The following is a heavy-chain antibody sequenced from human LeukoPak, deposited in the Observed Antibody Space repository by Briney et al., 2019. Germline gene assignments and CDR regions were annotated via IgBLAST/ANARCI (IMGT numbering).Heavy chain of an antibody. D-gene: IGHD3-22*01. CDR2: INSDGSST. Sequence: GGSLRLSCAASGFTFSSYWMHWVRQAPGKGLVWVSHINSDGSSTSYADSVKGRFTISRDNAKNTLYLQMNSLRAEDTAVYYCAREPYYYDSSGYYSFDYWGQGTLVTVSS. CDR3: AREPYYYDSSGYYSFDY. J-gene: IGHJ4*02. CDR1: GFTFSSYW. V-gene: IGHV3-74*01.